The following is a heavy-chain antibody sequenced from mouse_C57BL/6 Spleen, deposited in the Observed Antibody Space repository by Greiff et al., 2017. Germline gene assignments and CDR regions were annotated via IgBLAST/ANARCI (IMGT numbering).Heavy chain of an antibody. CDR3: AREGWPPRGNMDY. J-gene: IGHJ2*01. CDR1: YFAFMASA. D-gene: IGHD1-1*02. Sequence: SGAELVRPGSSVKLSCKDSYFAFMASAMHWVKQRPGHGLEWIGSFTMYSNATEYSENFKGKATLTANTTSSTAYMELSSLTSEDSSVYYCAREGWPPRGNMDYWGQGTTLTVSS. V-gene: IGHV1-49*01. CDR2: FTMYSNAT.